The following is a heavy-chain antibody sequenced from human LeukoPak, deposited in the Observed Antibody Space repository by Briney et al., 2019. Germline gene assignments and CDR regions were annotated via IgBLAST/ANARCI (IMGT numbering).Heavy chain of an antibody. CDR1: GFTFSNYG. D-gene: IGHD6-19*01. CDR3: AKRLGESQALDH. CDR2: ISGDSRAI. Sequence: WGSLTETFVASGFTFSNYGMSWVRQAPGKGLEWVSGISGDSRAIDYAAPVKGRFTMSRDNSRNTAYLQMNSLRSDDTAVYFCAKRLGESQALDHWGRGTVDRVSS. J-gene: IGHJ2*01. V-gene: IGHV3-23*01.